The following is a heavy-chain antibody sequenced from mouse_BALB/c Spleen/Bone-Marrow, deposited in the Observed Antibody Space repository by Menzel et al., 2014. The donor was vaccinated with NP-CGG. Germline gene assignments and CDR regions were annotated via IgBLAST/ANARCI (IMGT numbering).Heavy chain of an antibody. V-gene: IGHV7-3*02. CDR3: ARDIGRLLFDF. CDR1: GFTFTDYY. D-gene: IGHD1-2*01. Sequence: EVKVVESGGGLVQPGGSLRLSCATSGFTFTDYYMNWVRQPPGKALEWLVFIRNKANGYTTEYSASVKGRFTIFRDNSQSILYLQMNTLRAEDSATYYCARDIGRLLFDFWGQGTTLTVSS. J-gene: IGHJ2*01. CDR2: IRNKANGYTT.